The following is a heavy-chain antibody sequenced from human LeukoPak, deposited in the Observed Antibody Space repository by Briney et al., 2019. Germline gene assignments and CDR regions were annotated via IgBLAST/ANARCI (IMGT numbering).Heavy chain of an antibody. J-gene: IGHJ4*01. Sequence: GGSLRLSCAASGFTFDDYAMHWVRQAPGKGLEWVSGISWNSGSIGYADSVKGRFTISRDNAKSTLYLQMSSLRAEDTAVYYCARGPGSSGGAYVGDYWGPGTLVTVSS. CDR1: GFTFDDYA. V-gene: IGHV3-9*01. CDR2: ISWNSGSI. D-gene: IGHD3-22*01. CDR3: ARGPGSSGGAYVGDY.